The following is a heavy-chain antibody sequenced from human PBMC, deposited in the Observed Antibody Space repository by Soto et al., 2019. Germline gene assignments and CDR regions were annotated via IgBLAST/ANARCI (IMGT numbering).Heavy chain of an antibody. V-gene: IGHV3-23*01. CDR3: AKRRGAGGHFDY. CDR2: VSSGGST. Sequence: GLLRLSCAASGFTFTNYAMGWVRQAPGKGLEWVSVVSSGGSTYYADSVTGRFTVSRDNSKNTLSLQMNSLRAEDTAVYYCAKRRGAGGHFDYWGQGALVTVSS. CDR1: GFTFTNYA. D-gene: IGHD2-15*01. J-gene: IGHJ4*02.